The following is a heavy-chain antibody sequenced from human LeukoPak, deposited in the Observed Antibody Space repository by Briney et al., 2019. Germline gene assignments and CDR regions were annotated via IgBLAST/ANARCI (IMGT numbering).Heavy chain of an antibody. J-gene: IGHJ4*02. CDR3: AREEDLYPAAMFTSDY. Sequence: ASVKVSCKASGYTFTSYGISWVRQAPGQGLEWMRWISAYNGNTNYAQKLQGRVTMTTDTSTSTAYMELRSLRSDDTAVYYCAREEDLYPAAMFTSDYWGQGTLVTVSS. CDR1: GYTFTSYG. CDR2: ISAYNGNT. D-gene: IGHD2-2*01. V-gene: IGHV1-18*01.